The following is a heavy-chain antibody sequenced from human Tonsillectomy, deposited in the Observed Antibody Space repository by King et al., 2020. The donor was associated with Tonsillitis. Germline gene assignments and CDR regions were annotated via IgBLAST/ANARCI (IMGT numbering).Heavy chain of an antibody. D-gene: IGHD6-6*01. V-gene: IGHV1-69*01. CDR1: GGTFSSYA. Sequence: AQLVQSGAEVKKPGSSVKVSCKASGGTFSSYAISWVRQAPGQGLEWMGGIIPIFGTANYAQKFQGRVTITADESTSTAYMELSSLRSEDTAVYYCASAGGRDLIAGRPYYYYGMDVWGQGTAVTVSS. J-gene: IGHJ6*02. CDR2: IIPIFGTA. CDR3: ASAGGRDLIAGRPYYYYGMDV.